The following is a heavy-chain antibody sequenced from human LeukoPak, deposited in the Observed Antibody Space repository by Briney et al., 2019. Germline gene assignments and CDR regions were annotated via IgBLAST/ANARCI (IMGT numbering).Heavy chain of an antibody. CDR1: GFTFSSYA. D-gene: IGHD3-16*02. V-gene: IGHV3-30*04. Sequence: PGGSLRLSCVASGFTFSSYAMHWVRQAPGKGLEWVAVISYDGSNKYYADSVKGRFTISRDNSKNTLYLQMNSLRAEDTAVYYCARDTPYYDYVWGSYRPRGYMDVWGKGTTVTVSS. CDR3: ARDTPYYDYVWGSYRPRGYMDV. CDR2: ISYDGSNK. J-gene: IGHJ6*03.